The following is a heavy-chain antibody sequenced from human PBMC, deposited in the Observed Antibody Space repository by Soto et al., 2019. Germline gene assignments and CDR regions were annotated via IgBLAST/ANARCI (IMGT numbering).Heavy chain of an antibody. CDR2: ISAYNGNT. D-gene: IGHD3-22*01. CDR3: ARDAPSPISYDDSSGYYSRPPSIQH. CDR1: GHTFTSYG. Sequence: APEKVSCKAPGHTFTSYGISLVRQAPGQGLEWMGWISAYNGNTNYAQKLQGRVTMTTDTSTSTAYMELRSLRSDDTAVYYCARDAPSPISYDDSSGYYSRPPSIQHWGQGTLVTVSS. V-gene: IGHV1-18*01. J-gene: IGHJ1*01.